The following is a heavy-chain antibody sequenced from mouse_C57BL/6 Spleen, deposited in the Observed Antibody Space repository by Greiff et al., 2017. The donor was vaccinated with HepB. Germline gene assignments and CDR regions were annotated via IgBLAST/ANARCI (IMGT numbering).Heavy chain of an antibody. D-gene: IGHD1-1*01. CDR1: GYTFTSYW. CDR2: IYPSDSET. V-gene: IGHV1-61*01. CDR3: ARGGPLRAMDY. Sequence: QQSCKASGYTFTSYWMDWVKQRPGQGLEWIGNIYPSDSETHYNQKFKDKATLTVDKSSSTAYMQLSSLTSEDSAVYYCARGGPLRAMDYWGQGTSVTVSS. J-gene: IGHJ4*01.